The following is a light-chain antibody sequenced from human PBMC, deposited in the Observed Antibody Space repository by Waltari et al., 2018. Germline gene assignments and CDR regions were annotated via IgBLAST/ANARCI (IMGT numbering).Light chain of an antibody. CDR3: QQYYSYPRT. Sequence: AIRMTQSPSSFSASTGDRVTITCRASQGISSYLAWYQQKPVKAPKLLVYAASTLQSGVPSMFSGSGSGTDFTLTISCLQSEDFATDYCQQYYSYPRTFGQGTKVEIK. J-gene: IGKJ1*01. CDR2: AAS. V-gene: IGKV1-8*01. CDR1: QGISSY.